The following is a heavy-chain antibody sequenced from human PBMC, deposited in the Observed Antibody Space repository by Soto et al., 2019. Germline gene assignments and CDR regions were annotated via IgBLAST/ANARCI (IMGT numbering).Heavy chain of an antibody. CDR1: GGSISSYY. Sequence: SETLSLTCTVSGGSISSYYWSWIRQPPGKGLEWIGYIYYSGSTNYNPSLKSRVTISVDTSKNQFSLKPSSVTAADTAVYYCASTYYDFWSGYAGALGIWGQGTMVTVSS. V-gene: IGHV4-59*01. CDR2: IYYSGST. CDR3: ASTYYDFWSGYAGALGI. J-gene: IGHJ3*02. D-gene: IGHD3-3*01.